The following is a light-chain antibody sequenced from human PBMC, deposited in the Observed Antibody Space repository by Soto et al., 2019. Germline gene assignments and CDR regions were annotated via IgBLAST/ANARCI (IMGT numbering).Light chain of an antibody. CDR1: SSDVGGYNY. J-gene: IGLJ1*01. CDR3: SSYAGSNYV. CDR2: EVS. V-gene: IGLV2-8*01. Sequence: SVLTQPPSASGSPGQSVTISCTGTSSDVGGYNYVSWYQQHPGKVPKLMIYEVSKRPSGVPDRFSGSKSGNTASLTVSGLQAEYEADYYCSSYAGSNYVFGTGTKVTVL.